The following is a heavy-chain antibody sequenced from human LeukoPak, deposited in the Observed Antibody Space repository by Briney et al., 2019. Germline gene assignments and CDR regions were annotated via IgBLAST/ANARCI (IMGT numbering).Heavy chain of an antibody. CDR2: IYYSGST. Sequence: SETLSLTCTVSGGSISSGDYYWSWIRQHPGKGLEWIGYIYYSGSTYYNPSLKSRVTISVDTSKNQFSLKLSSVTAADTAVYYCANYGGDFNAFDIWGQGTMVTVSS. D-gene: IGHD4-23*01. V-gene: IGHV4-31*03. J-gene: IGHJ3*02. CDR3: ANYGGDFNAFDI. CDR1: GGSISSGDYY.